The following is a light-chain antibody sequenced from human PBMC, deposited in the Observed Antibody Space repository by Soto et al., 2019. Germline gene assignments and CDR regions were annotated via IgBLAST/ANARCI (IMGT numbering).Light chain of an antibody. CDR2: DAS. CDR1: QGISSA. V-gene: IGKV1-13*02. CDR3: QQLGT. Sequence: AIQLTQSPSSLSASVGDRVTITCRASQGISSALAWYQQKPGKAPKLLIYDASSLESGVPSRFSDSGSGTVFTLPITSLQPEDFATYYCQQLGTFGQGTKMEI. J-gene: IGKJ2*01.